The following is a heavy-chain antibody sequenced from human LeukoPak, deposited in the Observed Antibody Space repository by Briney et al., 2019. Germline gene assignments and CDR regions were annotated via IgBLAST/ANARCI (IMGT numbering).Heavy chain of an antibody. CDR1: GGSISSYY. D-gene: IGHD5-18*01. Sequence: SETLSLTCTVSGGSISSYYWGWIRQSPGEGLEWIGYIHYRGSTNYNASLKSRVTISVDTSKNQFSLKLSSLTAADTAVYDCARSVLGYSYGLHIDYWGQGTLVTVSS. J-gene: IGHJ4*02. CDR2: IHYRGST. CDR3: ARSVLGYSYGLHIDY. V-gene: IGHV4-59*01.